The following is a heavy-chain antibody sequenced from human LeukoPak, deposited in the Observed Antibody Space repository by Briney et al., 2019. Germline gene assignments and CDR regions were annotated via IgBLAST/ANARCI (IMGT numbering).Heavy chain of an antibody. D-gene: IGHD3-22*01. Sequence: GGSLRLSCAASGFTFSSYSMNWVRQAPGKGLEWVSSISSSSSYIYYADSVKGRFTISRDNAKNSLYLQMNSLRAEDTAVYYCARDATVTYYYDSSGYYFDYWGQGTLVTVSS. CDR3: ARDATVTYYYDSSGYYFDY. J-gene: IGHJ4*02. CDR2: ISSSSSYI. V-gene: IGHV3-21*01. CDR1: GFTFSSYS.